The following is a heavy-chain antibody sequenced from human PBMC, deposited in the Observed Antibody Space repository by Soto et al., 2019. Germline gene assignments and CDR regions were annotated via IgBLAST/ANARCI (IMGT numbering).Heavy chain of an antibody. CDR1: GGSISSDY. CDR3: ARFGYNYGFWLDP. D-gene: IGHD5-18*01. V-gene: IGHV4-59*01. CDR2: IYYSGST. Sequence: SETLSLTCIVSGGSISSDYWSWIRQPPGKGLEWIGYIYYSGSTNYNPSLKSRVTISVDTSNNQFSLKVISVTAADTAVYYCARFGYNYGFWLDPWGQGTLVTVSS. J-gene: IGHJ5*02.